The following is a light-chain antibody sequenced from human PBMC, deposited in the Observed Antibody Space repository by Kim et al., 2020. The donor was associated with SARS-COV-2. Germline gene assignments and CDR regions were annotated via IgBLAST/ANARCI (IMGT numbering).Light chain of an antibody. CDR1: SNNVGNQG. V-gene: IGLV10-54*04. CDR3: SAWDSSLGAWV. Sequence: RTATLACTGNSNNVGNQGAAWLQQHQGHPPKLLSYRNNNRPSGISERFSTSRSGNTASLTILGLQPEDEAYYYCSAWDSSLGAWVFGGGTQLTVL. CDR2: RNN. J-gene: IGLJ3*02.